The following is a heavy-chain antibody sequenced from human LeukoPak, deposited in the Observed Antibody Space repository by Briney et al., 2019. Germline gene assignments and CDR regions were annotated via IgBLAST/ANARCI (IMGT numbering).Heavy chain of an antibody. CDR1: GFTFSSYA. J-gene: IGHJ6*02. D-gene: IGHD3-22*01. V-gene: IGHV3-30-3*01. Sequence: GGSLRLSCAASGFTFSSYAMHWVRQAPGKGLEWVAGASYDGSNKYYADSVKGRFTISRDNAKNSLYLQMNSLRAEDTAVYYCAREDGITMIVVDHYYYYGMDVWGQGTTVTVSS. CDR3: AREDGITMIVVDHYYYYGMDV. CDR2: ASYDGSNK.